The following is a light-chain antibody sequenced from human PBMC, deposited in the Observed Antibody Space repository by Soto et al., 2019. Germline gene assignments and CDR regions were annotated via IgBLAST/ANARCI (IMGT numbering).Light chain of an antibody. CDR2: WAT. CDR3: QQYYTPPIT. Sequence: DIVMTQSPDSLAVSLGERATINCKSSQSVLYNSNNKNYLAWYQQKPGQPPKLLIYWATTRESGVPARFSSSGSGTDFTLTISSLQAEDVAVYYCQQYYTPPITFGQGTRLEIK. V-gene: IGKV4-1*01. CDR1: QSVLYNSNNKNY. J-gene: IGKJ5*01.